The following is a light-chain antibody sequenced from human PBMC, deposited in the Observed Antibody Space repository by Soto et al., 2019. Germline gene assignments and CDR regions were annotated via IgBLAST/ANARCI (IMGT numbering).Light chain of an antibody. J-gene: IGKJ1*01. CDR2: DAS. CDR3: QQYETFSGT. Sequence: DKQMTQSPSALSASVGDRVTITCRASQSISRYLNWYQQKPGKAPKLLIYDASALPRGVPSRFSGSGSGTKFTLTIASLQPDDFATYYCQQYETFSGTFGPGTKVDIK. V-gene: IGKV1-5*01. CDR1: QSISRY.